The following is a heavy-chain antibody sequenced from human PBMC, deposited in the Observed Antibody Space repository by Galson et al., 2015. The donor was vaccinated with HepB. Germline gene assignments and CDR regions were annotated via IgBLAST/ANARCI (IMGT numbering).Heavy chain of an antibody. J-gene: IGHJ6*02. V-gene: IGHV3-7*03. CDR3: ARSESRYYYYGMDV. Sequence: SLRLSCAASGFTFSSYWMSWVRQAPGKGLEWVANIKQDGSEKYYVDSVKGRFTISRDNAKNSLYLQMNSLRAEDTAAYYCARSESRYYYYGMDVWGQGTTVTVSS. CDR2: IKQDGSEK. CDR1: GFTFSSYW.